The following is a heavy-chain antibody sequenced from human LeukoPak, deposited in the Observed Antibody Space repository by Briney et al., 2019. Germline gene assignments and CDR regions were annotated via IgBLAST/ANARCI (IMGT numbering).Heavy chain of an antibody. Sequence: GGSLRLLCAASGFTFSSYAMSWVRQAPGKGLEWVSAISGSGGSTYYADSVKGRFTISRDNSKHTLYLQMNSLRAEDTDVYYCAKDQGGSSSWYSKFDYWGQGTLVTVSS. CDR1: GFTFSSYA. J-gene: IGHJ4*02. CDR2: ISGSGGST. CDR3: AKDQGGSSSWYSKFDY. D-gene: IGHD6-13*01. V-gene: IGHV3-23*01.